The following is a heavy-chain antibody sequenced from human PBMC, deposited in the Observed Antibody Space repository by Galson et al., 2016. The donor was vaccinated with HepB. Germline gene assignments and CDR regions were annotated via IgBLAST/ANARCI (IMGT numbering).Heavy chain of an antibody. V-gene: IGHV3-23*01. D-gene: IGHD2-2*01. CDR1: GFTFRNYG. CDR3: VQGSTAPAV. CDR2: ISRSGDSI. J-gene: IGHJ6*04. Sequence: SLRLSCAASGFTFRNYGMTWVRQAPGKGLEFVSSISRSGDSIDYADSVKGRFTISRDNSKNTLSLQMSSLTADDTAIYYCVQGSTAPAVWGKGTTVTVSS.